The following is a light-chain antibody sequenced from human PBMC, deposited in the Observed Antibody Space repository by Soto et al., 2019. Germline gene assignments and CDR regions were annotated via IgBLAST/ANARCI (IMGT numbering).Light chain of an antibody. Sequence: QSVLTQPASVSGSPGQSITISCTGTSSDVGAYNYVSWYQQLPDKAPKLMIYDVTYRPSGVSNRFSGYKSGNTASLTISGLQAEDEADYFCSSYTTSSTLVFGGGTKLTVL. V-gene: IGLV2-14*01. CDR3: SSYTTSSTLV. J-gene: IGLJ3*02. CDR2: DVT. CDR1: SSDVGAYNY.